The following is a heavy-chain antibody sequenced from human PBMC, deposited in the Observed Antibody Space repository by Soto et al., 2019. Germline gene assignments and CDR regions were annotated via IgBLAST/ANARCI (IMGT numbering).Heavy chain of an antibody. J-gene: IGHJ4*02. CDR1: GFTFDDYA. CDR2: ISWNSGSI. D-gene: IGHD3-16*02. CDR3: AKGEVDDYIWGSYRSDDY. Sequence: EVQLVESGGGLVQPGRSLRLSCAASGFTFDDYAMHWVRQAPGKGLEWVSGISWNSGSIGYADSVKGRFTISRDNAKNSLYLQKNSLRAEDTALYYCAKGEVDDYIWGSYRSDDYWGQGTLVTVSS. V-gene: IGHV3-9*01.